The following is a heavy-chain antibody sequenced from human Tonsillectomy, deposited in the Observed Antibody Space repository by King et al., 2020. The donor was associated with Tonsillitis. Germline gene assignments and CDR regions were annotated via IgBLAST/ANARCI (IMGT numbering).Heavy chain of an antibody. D-gene: IGHD6-19*01. CDR1: GGSINIYF. V-gene: IGHV4-59*01. J-gene: IGHJ4*02. Sequence: QLQESGPGLVKPSETLSLTCTVSGGSINIYFWTWIRQPPGPGLEWIGYFDYSVATTYHTGTNNYNPTLKSRVTISVDTSKNQFSLKLKPLTAADTAVYYCATNSSNRYYFDHWGQGTLVSVSS. CDR2: FDYSVATTYHTGTN. CDR3: ATNSSNRYYFDH.